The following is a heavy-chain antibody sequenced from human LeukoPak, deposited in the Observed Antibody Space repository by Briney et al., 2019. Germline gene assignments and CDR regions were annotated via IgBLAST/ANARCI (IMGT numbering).Heavy chain of an antibody. V-gene: IGHV1-2*02. Sequence: ASVTVSFKASGYTFTGYYMHWVRQAPGQGLEWMGWINPNSGGTNYAQKFQGRVTMTRDTSISTAYMELSRLRSDDTAVYYCATVVPAAMGWFDPWGQGTLVTVSS. J-gene: IGHJ5*02. D-gene: IGHD2-2*01. CDR1: GYTFTGYY. CDR2: INPNSGGT. CDR3: ATVVPAAMGWFDP.